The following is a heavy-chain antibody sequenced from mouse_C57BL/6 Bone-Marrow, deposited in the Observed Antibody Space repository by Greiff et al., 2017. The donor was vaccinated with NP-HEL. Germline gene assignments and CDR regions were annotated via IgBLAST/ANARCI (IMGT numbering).Heavy chain of an antibody. CDR1: GYTFTEYT. D-gene: IGHD1-1*01. Sequence: QVQLKQSGAELVKPGASVKLSCKASGYTFTEYTIHWVKQRSGQGLEWIGWFYPGSGSIKYNEKFKDKATLTADKSSSTVYMELSRLTSEDSAVYFCARHEDRGSSYGNAMDYWGQGTSVTVSS. CDR3: ARHEDRGSSYGNAMDY. V-gene: IGHV1-62-2*01. CDR2: FYPGSGSI. J-gene: IGHJ4*01.